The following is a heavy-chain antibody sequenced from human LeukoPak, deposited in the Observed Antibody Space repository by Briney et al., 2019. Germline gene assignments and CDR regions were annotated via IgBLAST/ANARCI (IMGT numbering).Heavy chain of an antibody. J-gene: IGHJ3*02. Sequence: GGSLRLSCAASGFTFSDYYMGWIRQAPGKGLDWVSYISSSGGTMYYADSVKGRFTISRDNAKNSLYLHMNSLRAEDTAVYYCARARGSYAFDIWGQGTMVTVSS. V-gene: IGHV3-11*04. CDR3: ARARGSYAFDI. CDR1: GFTFSDYY. D-gene: IGHD2-15*01. CDR2: ISSSGGTM.